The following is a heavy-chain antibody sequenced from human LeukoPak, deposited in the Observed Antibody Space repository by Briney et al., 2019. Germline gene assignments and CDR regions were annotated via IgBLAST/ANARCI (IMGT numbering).Heavy chain of an antibody. CDR2: FDPEDGET. V-gene: IGHV1-24*01. J-gene: IGHJ6*02. CDR1: GYTLTELS. Sequence: ASVKVSCKVSGYTLTELSMHWVRQAPGKGLEWMGGFDPEDGETIYAQKFQGRVTMTEGTSTDTAYMELSSLRSEDTAVYYCAKLIVGATTDYYYGMDVWGQGTTVTVSS. CDR3: AKLIVGATTDYYYGMDV. D-gene: IGHD1-26*01.